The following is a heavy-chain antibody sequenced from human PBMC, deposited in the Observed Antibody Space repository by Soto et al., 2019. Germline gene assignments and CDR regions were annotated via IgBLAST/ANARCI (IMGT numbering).Heavy chain of an antibody. J-gene: IGHJ4*02. V-gene: IGHV4-61*01. CDR3: AREYSNSPEAFDL. CDR1: GCSVNSDNYS. CDR2: IYHSGRT. D-gene: IGHD6-6*01. Sequence: HSETMSLAFTVSGCSVNSDNYSWSWIRQPPGKGLEWIGYIYHSGRTSYNPSLETRVTISVDTSRNQFSLRLSSVTAADTAVFYCAREYSNSPEAFDLWGQGALVNVSS.